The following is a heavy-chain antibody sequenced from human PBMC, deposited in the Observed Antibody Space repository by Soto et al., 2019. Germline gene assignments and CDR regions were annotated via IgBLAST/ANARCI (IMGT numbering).Heavy chain of an antibody. V-gene: IGHV3-23*01. CDR2: ISGIDGTT. CDR1: GFTFSAYL. CDR3: AKPKLGIRAFDL. Sequence: GGSLRLSCEASGFTFSAYLMTWVRQAPGKGLEWVSSISGIDGTTYYADSVKGRFSISRDNSKNTLYLQMNSLSVNDTAVYYCAKPKLGIRAFDLWGQGTMVTVSS. J-gene: IGHJ3*01. D-gene: IGHD7-27*01.